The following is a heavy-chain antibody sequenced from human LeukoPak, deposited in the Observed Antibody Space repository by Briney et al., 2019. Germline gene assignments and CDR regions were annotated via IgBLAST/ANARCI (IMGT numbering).Heavy chain of an antibody. CDR3: ARALVDGYKELGY. D-gene: IGHD5-24*01. Sequence: ASVKVSCKASGYSFTTYGITWVRQTPGQGLEWMGWISAYNGNTNYAQKLQGRVTMTTDTSTSTAYMELRSLRSDDTAVYFCARALVDGYKELGYWGQGTLVTVSS. V-gene: IGHV1-18*01. CDR1: GYSFTTYG. CDR2: ISAYNGNT. J-gene: IGHJ4*02.